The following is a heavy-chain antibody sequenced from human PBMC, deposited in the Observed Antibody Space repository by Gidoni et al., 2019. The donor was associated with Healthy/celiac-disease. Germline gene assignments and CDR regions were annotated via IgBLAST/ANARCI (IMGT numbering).Heavy chain of an antibody. Sequence: EVQLVESGGGLVKPGGSLRLSCAASGFTFSSYSMNWVRQAPGKWLEWVSSISSSISYIYYADSVKGRFTISRDNAKNSLYLQMNSLRAEDTAVYYCARDMMITFGGVIGALGMDVWGQGTTVTVSS. J-gene: IGHJ6*02. D-gene: IGHD3-16*02. CDR2: ISSSISYI. CDR3: ARDMMITFGGVIGALGMDV. V-gene: IGHV3-21*01. CDR1: GFTFSSYS.